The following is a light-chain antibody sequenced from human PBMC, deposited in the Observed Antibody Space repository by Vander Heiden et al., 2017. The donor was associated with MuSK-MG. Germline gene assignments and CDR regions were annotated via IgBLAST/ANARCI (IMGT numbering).Light chain of an antibody. J-gene: IGKJ4*01. CDR1: QSISSY. CDR3: QQCYSTPPY. Sequence: DIQMTQSPSSLSASVGDRVTITCRASQSISSYLNWYQQKPGKAPKLLIYAASSLQSGVPSRFSGSGSGTDFTLTISSLQPEDFATYYCQQCYSTPPYFGGGTKVEIK. CDR2: AAS. V-gene: IGKV1-39*01.